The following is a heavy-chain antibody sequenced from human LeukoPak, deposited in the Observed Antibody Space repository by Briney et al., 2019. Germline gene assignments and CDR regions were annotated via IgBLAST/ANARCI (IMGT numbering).Heavy chain of an antibody. Sequence: GGPLRVSCSASGFTFSSYVMHWVRQAPGKGLEFVSVISSDGDNTYYADSVKGRFTISRDNSKNTLDLQMSSLRTEDTAVYYCAKVGDYGDYALDYWGQGTLVTVSS. D-gene: IGHD4-17*01. CDR3: AKVGDYGDYALDY. V-gene: IGHV3-64D*06. J-gene: IGHJ4*02. CDR2: ISSDGDNT. CDR1: GFTFSSYV.